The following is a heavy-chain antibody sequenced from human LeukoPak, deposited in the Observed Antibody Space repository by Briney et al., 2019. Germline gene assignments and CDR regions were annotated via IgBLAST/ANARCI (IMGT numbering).Heavy chain of an antibody. CDR3: ARGGAARPDY. CDR1: GFTSDNYW. Sequence: PGGSLRLSCAASGFTSDNYWMNWVRQAPGRGLEWLSYISSSSSSIYYADSVKGRFTISRDNAKNSLFLQMNSLRAEDTAVYYCARGGAARPDYWGQGTLVTVSS. V-gene: IGHV3-48*01. J-gene: IGHJ4*02. D-gene: IGHD6-6*01. CDR2: ISSSSSSI.